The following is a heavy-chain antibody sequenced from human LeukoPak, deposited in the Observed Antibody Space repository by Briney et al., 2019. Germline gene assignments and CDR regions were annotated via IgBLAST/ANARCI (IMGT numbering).Heavy chain of an antibody. V-gene: IGHV3-23*01. CDR2: ISGSGGST. CDR3: ANSFYWGYVEGDSFDF. CDR1: GFTFSSYA. Sequence: PGGSLRLSCAASGFTFSSYAMSWVRQAPGRGLEWVSAISGSGGSTYYADSVKGRFTISRDNSKNTLYLQMNSLRAEDTAVYYCANSFYWGYVEGDSFDFWGQGTLVTVSS. J-gene: IGHJ4*02. D-gene: IGHD7-27*01.